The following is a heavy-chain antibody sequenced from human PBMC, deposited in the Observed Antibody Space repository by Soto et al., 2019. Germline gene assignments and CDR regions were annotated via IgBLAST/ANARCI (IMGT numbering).Heavy chain of an antibody. V-gene: IGHV1-18*01. D-gene: IGHD3-9*01. CDR2: ISAYNGNT. CDR3: ARVDIVTGYPYYYGMGV. CDR1: GYTFTSYG. J-gene: IGHJ6*02. Sequence: QVQLVQSGAEVKKPGASVKVSCKASGYTFTSYGISWVRQAPGQGLEWMGWISAYNGNTNYAQKLQGRVIMTTDTSTSTVYMELRSLKSDDTAVYYCARVDIVTGYPYYYGMGVWGQGTTVTVS.